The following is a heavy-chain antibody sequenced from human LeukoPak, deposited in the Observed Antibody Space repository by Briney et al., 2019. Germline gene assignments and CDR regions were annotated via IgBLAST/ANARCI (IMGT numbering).Heavy chain of an antibody. V-gene: IGHV1-2*02. CDR3: ARQGSNSSGWYPVDD. CDR2: MNPNSGGT. J-gene: IGHJ4*02. Sequence: ASVKVSCKTSGCTFTAYYIHWLRQAPGQGLEWMGWMNPNSGGTKYAQTFQGRVTLTRDTSISTAYLELSSLTSDDTAVYFCARQGSNSSGWYPVDDWGQGTLVTVSS. D-gene: IGHD6-19*01. CDR1: GCTFTAYY.